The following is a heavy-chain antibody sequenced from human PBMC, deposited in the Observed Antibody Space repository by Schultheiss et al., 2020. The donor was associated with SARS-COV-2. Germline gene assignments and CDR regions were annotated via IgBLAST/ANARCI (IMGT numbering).Heavy chain of an antibody. CDR1: GGSISSSSYY. D-gene: IGHD5-18*01. CDR3: ARGFVVSGPYTAMGEFDP. Sequence: GSLRLSCTVSGGSISSSSYYWSWIRQPPGKGLEWIGYIYYSGSTNYNPSLKSRVTISVDTSKNQFSLKLSSVTAADTAVYYCARGFVVSGPYTAMGEFDPWGQGTLVTVSS. J-gene: IGHJ5*02. V-gene: IGHV4-61*01. CDR2: IYYSGST.